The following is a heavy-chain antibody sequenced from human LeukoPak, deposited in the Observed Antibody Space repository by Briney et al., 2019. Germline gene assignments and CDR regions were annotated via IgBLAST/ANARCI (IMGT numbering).Heavy chain of an antibody. CDR1: GFTFDDYA. CDR2: ISWNSGSI. CDR3: ARGDCGGDCSIDY. J-gene: IGHJ4*02. V-gene: IGHV3-9*01. Sequence: PGGSLRLSCAASGFTFDDYAMHWVRQAPGKGLEWVSGISWNSGSIGYADSVKGRFTISRDNSKNTLYLQMNSLRAEDTAVYYCARGDCGGDCSIDYWGQGTLVTVSS. D-gene: IGHD2-21*02.